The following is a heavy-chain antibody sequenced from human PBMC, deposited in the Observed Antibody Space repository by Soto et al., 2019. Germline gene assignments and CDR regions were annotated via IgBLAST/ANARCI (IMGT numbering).Heavy chain of an antibody. J-gene: IGHJ4*02. CDR1: GGSISSYY. D-gene: IGHD3-16*02. CDR2: IYYSGST. Sequence: PSETLSLTCTVSGGSISSYYWSWIRQPPGKGLEWIGYIYYSGSTNYNPSLKSRVTISVDTSKNQFSLKLSSVTAADTAVYYCARASLGELSADYWGQGTLVTVSS. CDR3: ARASLGELSADY. V-gene: IGHV4-59*01.